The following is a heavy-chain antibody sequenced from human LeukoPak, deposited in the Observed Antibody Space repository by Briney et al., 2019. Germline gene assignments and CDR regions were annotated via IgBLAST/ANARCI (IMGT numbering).Heavy chain of an antibody. CDR1: GGTFSSYA. Sequence: ASVKVSCKASGGTFSSYAISWVRQAPGQGLEWMGGIIPIFGTANYAQKLQGRVTMTTDTSTSTAYMELRSLRSDDTAVYYCARETLVTRVIDYWGQGTLVTVSS. D-gene: IGHD3-9*01. CDR3: ARETLVTRVIDY. CDR2: IIPIFGTA. J-gene: IGHJ4*02. V-gene: IGHV1-69*05.